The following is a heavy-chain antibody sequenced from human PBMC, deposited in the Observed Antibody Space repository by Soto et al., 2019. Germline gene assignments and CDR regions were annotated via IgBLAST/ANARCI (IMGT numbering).Heavy chain of an antibody. CDR3: ARDPAGGSGYYYLFHX. V-gene: IGHV3-30-3*01. D-gene: IGHD3-22*01. CDR1: GFTFSTFA. CDR2: ISYDGSNK. J-gene: IGHJ4*02. Sequence: GGSLRLSCAASGFTFSTFAMHWVRQAPGKGLDWVSFISYDGSNKYYADSVKGRFTISRDNSKNTLYLQMNSLRAEDTAVYYCARDPAGGSGYYYLFHXWGQGTLVTVSX.